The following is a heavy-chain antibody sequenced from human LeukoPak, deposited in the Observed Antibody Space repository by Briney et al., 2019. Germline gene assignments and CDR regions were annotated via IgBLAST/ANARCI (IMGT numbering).Heavy chain of an antibody. CDR2: IIPIFGTA. CDR3: ARDPTSHYGAGY. J-gene: IGHJ4*02. D-gene: IGHD4-17*01. V-gene: IGHV1-69*13. Sequence: ASVKVSCMASGGTFSSYAISWVRQAPGQGLEWMGGIIPIFGTANYAQKFQGRVTITADESTSTAYMELSSLRSEDTAVYYCARDPTSHYGAGYWGQGTLVTVSS. CDR1: GGTFSSYA.